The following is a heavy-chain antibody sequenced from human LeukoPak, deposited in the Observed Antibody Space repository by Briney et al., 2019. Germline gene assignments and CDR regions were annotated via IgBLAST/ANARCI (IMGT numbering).Heavy chain of an antibody. V-gene: IGHV4-61*01. D-gene: IGHD2-2*01. J-gene: IGHJ4*02. CDR3: ARGSSPNYPLDY. CDR1: GDSVSGISFY. Sequence: SETLSLTCTVSGDSVSGISFYWSWIRQPPGKGLQYIGYIQYSGSTNYNPSLKSRVTISVDTSKNQFSLKLSSVTAADTAVYYCARGSSPNYPLDYWGQGTLVTVSS. CDR2: IQYSGST.